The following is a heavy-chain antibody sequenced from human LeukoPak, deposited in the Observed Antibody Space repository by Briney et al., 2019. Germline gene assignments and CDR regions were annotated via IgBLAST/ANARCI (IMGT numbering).Heavy chain of an antibody. D-gene: IGHD2-8*01. Sequence: KASETLSLTCTVSGGSIRSYYWSWIRQPPGKGLEWIGYIYYSGSTNYNPSLKSRVTISVDTSKNQFSLKLSSVTAADTAVYYCASPYCTNGVCYMSGFDYWGQGTLVTVSS. CDR1: GGSIRSYY. CDR2: IYYSGST. J-gene: IGHJ4*02. CDR3: ASPYCTNGVCYMSGFDY. V-gene: IGHV4-59*12.